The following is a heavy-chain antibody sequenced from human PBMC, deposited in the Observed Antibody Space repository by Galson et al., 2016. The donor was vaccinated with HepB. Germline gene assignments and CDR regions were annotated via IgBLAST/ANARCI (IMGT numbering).Heavy chain of an antibody. CDR3: AKDHTGSTVGWSDGMDV. V-gene: IGHV3-30-3*01. CDR1: GFIFNNYA. D-gene: IGHD1-7*01. Sequence: SLRLSCAASGFIFNNYAIHWVRQAPGKGLEWVAVISDDGSNKYCADSVKGRFTISRDNSKNTLFLQLSSLRVEDTAVYYCAKDHTGSTVGWSDGMDVWGQGTRVTVSS. J-gene: IGHJ6*02. CDR2: ISDDGSNK.